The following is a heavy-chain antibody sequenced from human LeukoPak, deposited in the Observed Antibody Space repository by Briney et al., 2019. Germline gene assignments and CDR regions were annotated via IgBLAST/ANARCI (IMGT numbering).Heavy chain of an antibody. Sequence: SETLSLTCTVSGGSITSYYWSWIRQPPGKGLEWIGYMYYSGNSYYNSSLKSRVTISVDTSKNQFSLKLSSMTAADTAVYYCASYSNSWYYFDYWGQGTLVTVSS. D-gene: IGHD6-13*01. V-gene: IGHV4-59*01. CDR1: GGSITSYY. J-gene: IGHJ4*02. CDR2: MYYSGNS. CDR3: ASYSNSWYYFDY.